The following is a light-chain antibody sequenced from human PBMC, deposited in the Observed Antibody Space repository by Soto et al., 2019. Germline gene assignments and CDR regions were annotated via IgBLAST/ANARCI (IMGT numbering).Light chain of an antibody. CDR3: ASWDDSLNGYV. CDR2: TNN. CDR1: SSNIGSDT. Sequence: QSVLTQPPSASGTPGQRVTISCSGGSSNIGSDTVNWYQHLPGTATKLLIYTNNQRPSGVPDRFSGSKSGTSASLTISGLQSEDEAEYSCASWDDSLNGYVFGTGTQLTVL. J-gene: IGLJ1*01. V-gene: IGLV1-44*01.